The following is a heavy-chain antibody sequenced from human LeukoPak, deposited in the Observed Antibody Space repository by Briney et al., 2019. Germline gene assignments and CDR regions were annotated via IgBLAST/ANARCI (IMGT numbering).Heavy chain of an antibody. CDR2: MNSDGSTI. V-gene: IGHV3-74*01. J-gene: IGHJ4*02. Sequence: GGSLRLSCAASGFTFSTYWMHWVGQAPGKGGVWVSRMNSDGSTIKYADSVKGRFPVSRDNAKNSLFLQMNILGAEDTAVYYCATGGRYYLDNWGQGTLVIVSS. CDR3: ATGGRYYLDN. CDR1: GFTFSTYW.